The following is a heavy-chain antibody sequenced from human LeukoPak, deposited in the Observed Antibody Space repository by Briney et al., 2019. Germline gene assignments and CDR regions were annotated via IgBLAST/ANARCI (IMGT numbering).Heavy chain of an antibody. CDR1: GGSISSSYYY. V-gene: IGHV4-39*01. J-gene: IGHJ6*03. CDR3: ARPAAPSYYYYYMDV. D-gene: IGHD2-15*01. CDR2: IYFSGST. Sequence: SETLSLTCSVSGGSISSSYYYWGWVRLPPGQGPEWIGSIYFSGSTYYNPSLKSRVTLSVDTSKNQFSLNLTSVTAADTAVYYCARPAAPSYYYYYMDVWGKGTTVTISS.